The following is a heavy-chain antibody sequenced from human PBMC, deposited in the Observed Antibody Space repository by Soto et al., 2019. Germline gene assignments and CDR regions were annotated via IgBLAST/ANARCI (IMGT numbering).Heavy chain of an antibody. Sequence: GGSLRLSCAASGFTFSSYGMHWVRQAPGKGLEWVAVISYDGSNKYYADSVKGRFTISRDNSKNTLYLKMNSLRAEDTAVYYCAKYIRDIVVVVAAEYYYGMDVWGQGTTVTVSS. V-gene: IGHV3-30*18. CDR2: ISYDGSNK. D-gene: IGHD2-15*01. CDR1: GFTFSSYG. J-gene: IGHJ6*02. CDR3: AKYIRDIVVVVAAEYYYGMDV.